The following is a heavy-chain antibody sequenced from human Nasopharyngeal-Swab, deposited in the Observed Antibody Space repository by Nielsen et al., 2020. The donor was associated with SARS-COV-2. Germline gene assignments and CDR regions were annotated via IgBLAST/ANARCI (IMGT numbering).Heavy chain of an antibody. D-gene: IGHD3-16*01. CDR1: GGSVSSGRYY. Sequence: GSLRLSCTVSGGSVSSGRYYWGWVRQPPGRGLEWVGNIYYRGSTYYNPSLKSRVTISVDTSKNQFSLKLGSLTAADTALYYCARLAHWGYYFDYWGQGTLVTVSS. CDR3: ARLAHWGYYFDY. CDR2: IYYRGST. V-gene: IGHV4-39*01. J-gene: IGHJ4*02.